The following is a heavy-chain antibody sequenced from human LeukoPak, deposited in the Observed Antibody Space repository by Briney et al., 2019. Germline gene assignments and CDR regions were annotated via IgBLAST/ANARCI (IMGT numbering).Heavy chain of an antibody. D-gene: IGHD6-13*01. V-gene: IGHV3-74*01. J-gene: IGHJ4*02. CDR3: ARGETVSSWSTFDY. CDR1: GFTFTTYW. Sequence: PGGSLRLSCAASGFTFTTYWMYWVRQAPGKGLVWVSRIKGDGSSIFYADSVKGRFTISRDNTKNTLYLQMHSLRAEDTAVYYCARGETVSSWSTFDYWGQGTLVTVSS. CDR2: IKGDGSSI.